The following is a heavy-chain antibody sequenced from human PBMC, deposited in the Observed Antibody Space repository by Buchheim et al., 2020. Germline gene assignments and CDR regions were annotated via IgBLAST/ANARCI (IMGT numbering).Heavy chain of an antibody. V-gene: IGHV5-10-1*03. D-gene: IGHD6-6*01. CDR2: IYPSDSYT. CDR1: GYSFTSYW. J-gene: IGHJ6*02. CDR3: ASQALADSSSHYYAMDV. Sequence: EVQLVQSGAEVKKPGESLRISCKGSGYSFTSYWISWVRQMPGKGPEWMGRIYPSDSYTHYSPSFRSHVTISADKSITTAFPQRSRLKASDTAIYYCASQALADSSSHYYAMDVWGQGTT.